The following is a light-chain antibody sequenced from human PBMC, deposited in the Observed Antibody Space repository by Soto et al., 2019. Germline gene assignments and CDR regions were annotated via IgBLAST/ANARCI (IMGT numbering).Light chain of an antibody. CDR3: QQYNNWPLP. V-gene: IGKV3-15*01. CDR2: GAS. Sequence: EVVMTQSPATLSVSPGERATLSCRASQSVSSLLAWYQQRPGQAPRLLIYGASTKATGIPDRFSASGSGTEVALTISSLQSGDFAVYYCQQYNNWPLPFGGGTKVEI. J-gene: IGKJ4*01. CDR1: QSVSSL.